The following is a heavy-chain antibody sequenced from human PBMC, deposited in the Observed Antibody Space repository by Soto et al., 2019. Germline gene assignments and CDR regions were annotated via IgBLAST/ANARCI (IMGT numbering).Heavy chain of an antibody. J-gene: IGHJ4*02. CDR2: INAGNGNT. CDR1: GYTFTSYA. D-gene: IGHD3-22*01. V-gene: IGHV1-3*05. CDR3: ARALVVVTPPDY. Sequence: QVQLVQSGAEEKKPGASVKVSCKASGYTFTSYAMHWVRQAPGQRLEWMGWINAGNGNTKYSQKFQGRVTITRDTSASTAYMELSSLRSEDTAVYYCARALVVVTPPDYWGQGTLVTVSS.